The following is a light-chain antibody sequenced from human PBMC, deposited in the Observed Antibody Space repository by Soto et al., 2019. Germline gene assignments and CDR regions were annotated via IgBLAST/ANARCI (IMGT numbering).Light chain of an antibody. CDR1: SSNIGPNA. CDR2: NNN. Sequence: QSVLTQPPSASGTPGQKVTISCSGSSSNIGPNAVNWYQQLPGTAPKLLLYNNNQRPSGVSDRFSGSKSGTSASLAISGLQSVDEADYHCAAWDDSLNGLVFGTGTKLTVL. CDR3: AAWDDSLNGLV. V-gene: IGLV1-44*01. J-gene: IGLJ1*01.